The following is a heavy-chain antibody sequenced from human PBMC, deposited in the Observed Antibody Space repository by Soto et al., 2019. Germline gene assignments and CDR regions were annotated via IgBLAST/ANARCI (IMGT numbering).Heavy chain of an antibody. J-gene: IGHJ4*02. V-gene: IGHV3-33*01. CDR3: ARDGGVEWLLGPGY. Sequence: HPGGSLRLSCAASGFSFSSYGMHWFRQAPGKGLEWVAVIWYDGSNKYYADSVKGRFTISRDNSKNTLYLQMNSLRAEDTAVYYCARDGGVEWLLGPGYWGQGTLVTVSS. CDR1: GFSFSSYG. CDR2: IWYDGSNK. D-gene: IGHD3-3*01.